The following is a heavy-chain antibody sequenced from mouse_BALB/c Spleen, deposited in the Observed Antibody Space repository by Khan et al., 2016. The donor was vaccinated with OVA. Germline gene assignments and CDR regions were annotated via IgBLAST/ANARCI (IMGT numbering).Heavy chain of an antibody. D-gene: IGHD1-1*01. CDR3: AKFTPDYYSMDY. CDR1: GFSLQSYG. Sequence: QVQLKESGPGLVAPSQSLSITCTVSGFSLQSYGVNWVRQPPGTGLDWLGVIWGDVSTNYHSALKSTLIISTDNSKRQVFLKLNSLHTDDTATYYCAKFTPDYYSMDYWGQGTAVTVSS. V-gene: IGHV2-3*01. CDR2: IWGDVST. J-gene: IGHJ4*01.